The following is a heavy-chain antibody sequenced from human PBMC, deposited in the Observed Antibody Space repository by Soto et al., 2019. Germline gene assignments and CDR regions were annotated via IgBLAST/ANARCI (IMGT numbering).Heavy chain of an antibody. D-gene: IGHD4-17*01. CDR2: VDPNGGGS. CDR3: ATWVDYGDFEGFDF. J-gene: IGHJ4*02. CDR1: GYTFTSYV. V-gene: IGHV1-2*04. Sequence: GASVKVSCKASGYTFTSYVIIWVRQAPGQGLEWMGWVDPNGGGSNSAQKFQGSVTMTWDTSITTAYLDLARLTTNDTATYFCATWVDYGDFEGFDFWGQGTLVTVSS.